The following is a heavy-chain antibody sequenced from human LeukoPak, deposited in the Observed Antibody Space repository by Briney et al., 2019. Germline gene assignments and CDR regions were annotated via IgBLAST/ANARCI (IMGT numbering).Heavy chain of an antibody. Sequence: GGSLRLSCAASGFTFSSYCMNWVRQAPGKGLEWVSSISSSSSYIYYADSVKGRFTISRDNAKNSLYLQMNSLRAEDTAVYYCAREGTVISFDYWGQGTLVTVSS. J-gene: IGHJ4*02. CDR3: AREGTVISFDY. CDR2: ISSSSSYI. D-gene: IGHD4-11*01. V-gene: IGHV3-21*01. CDR1: GFTFSSYC.